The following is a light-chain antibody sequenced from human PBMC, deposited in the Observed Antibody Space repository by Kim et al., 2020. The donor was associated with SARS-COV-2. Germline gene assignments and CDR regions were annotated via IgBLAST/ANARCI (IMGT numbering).Light chain of an antibody. CDR1: SGHSSYA. V-gene: IGLV4-69*01. CDR2: LNSDGSH. CDR3: QTWDTGIRV. Sequence: QLVLTQSPSASASLGASVKLTCTLSSGHSSYAIAWHQQQPEKGPRYLMKLNSDGSHSKGDGIPDRFSGSSSGAERYPTISSLQSEDEADYYCQTWDTGIRVFGGGTQLTVL. J-gene: IGLJ2*01.